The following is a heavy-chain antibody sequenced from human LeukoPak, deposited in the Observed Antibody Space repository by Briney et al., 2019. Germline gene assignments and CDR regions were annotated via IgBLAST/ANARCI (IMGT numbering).Heavy chain of an antibody. D-gene: IGHD3-3*01. CDR2: IYYSGST. J-gene: IGHJ4*02. V-gene: IGHV4-30-4*08. CDR1: GGSISSGDYY. Sequence: SQTLSLTCTVSGGSISSGDYYWSWIPQPPGKGLEWIGYIYYSGSTYDNPSLKSRVTISVDTSKNQFSLKLSSVTAADTAVYYCASMYDFWSGYYYWGQGTLVTVSS. CDR3: ASMYDFWSGYYY.